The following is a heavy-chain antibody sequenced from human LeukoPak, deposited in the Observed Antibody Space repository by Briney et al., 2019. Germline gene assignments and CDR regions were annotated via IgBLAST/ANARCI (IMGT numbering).Heavy chain of an antibody. V-gene: IGHV3-74*01. CDR2: INSDGSST. D-gene: IGHD3-16*02. Sequence: PGGSLRLSCAASGFTFSSYWMHWVRQAPGKGLVWVSRINSDGSSTSYADSVKGRFTISRDNAKNTLYLQMNSLRAEDTAVYYCARDRMKDYDYVWGSYRLGNHDAFDIWGQGTMVTVSS. CDR3: ARDRMKDYDYVWGSYRLGNHDAFDI. CDR1: GFTFSSYW. J-gene: IGHJ3*02.